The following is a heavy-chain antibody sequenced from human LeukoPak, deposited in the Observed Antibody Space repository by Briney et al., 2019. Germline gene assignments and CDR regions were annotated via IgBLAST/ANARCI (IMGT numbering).Heavy chain of an antibody. J-gene: IGHJ5*02. CDR1: GGTFSSYA. CDR2: IIPIFGTA. V-gene: IGHV1-69*13. Sequence: SVKVSCKASGGTFSSYAISWVRQAPGQGLEWMGGIIPIFGTASYAQKFQGRVTITADESTSTAYMELSSLRSEDTAVYYCARDWGPNSSGWYNWFDPWGQGTLVTVSS. D-gene: IGHD6-19*01. CDR3: ARDWGPNSSGWYNWFDP.